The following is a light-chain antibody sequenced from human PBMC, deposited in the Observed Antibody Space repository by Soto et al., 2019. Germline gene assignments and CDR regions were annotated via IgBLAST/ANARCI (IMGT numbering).Light chain of an antibody. J-gene: IGLJ2*01. CDR2: EVS. V-gene: IGLV2-14*01. CDR1: SSDIGDYNY. Sequence: QSALTQPASVSGSPGQSITISCTGTSSDIGDYNYVSWYQQHPGKAPKLMIYEVSNRPSGVSYRFSGSKSGNTASLTISGLQAEDEAEYYCSSYTSSSTLVFGGGTKLTVL. CDR3: SSYTSSSTLV.